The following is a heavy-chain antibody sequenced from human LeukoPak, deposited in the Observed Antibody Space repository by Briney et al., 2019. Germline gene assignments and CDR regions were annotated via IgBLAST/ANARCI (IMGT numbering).Heavy chain of an antibody. J-gene: IGHJ4*02. D-gene: IGHD5-12*01. V-gene: IGHV4-39*02. CDR1: GASISGSGYY. CDR3: ARGMGLDIVATIHDY. CDR2: IYSSGST. Sequence: SETLSLSCTVSGASISGSGYYWGWIRQPPGKGLKWIGSIYSSGSTYYNASLQSRVTISIETSKNQISLRLNSVTAADTAVYYCARGMGLDIVATIHDYWGQGTLVTVSS.